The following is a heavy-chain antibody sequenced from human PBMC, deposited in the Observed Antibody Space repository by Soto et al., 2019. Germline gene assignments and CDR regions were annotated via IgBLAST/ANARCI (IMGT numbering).Heavy chain of an antibody. D-gene: IGHD5-12*01. J-gene: IGHJ4*02. CDR1: GFTFSNAW. CDR3: TTDRQPSGYDRGY. CDR2: IKSKTDGGTT. V-gene: IGHV3-15*01. Sequence: GGSLRLSCAASGFTFSNAWMSWVRQAPGKGLEWVGRIKSKTDGGTTDYAAPVKGRFTISRDDSKNTLYLQMNSLKTEDTAVYYCTTDRQPSGYDRGYWGQGTLVTVSS.